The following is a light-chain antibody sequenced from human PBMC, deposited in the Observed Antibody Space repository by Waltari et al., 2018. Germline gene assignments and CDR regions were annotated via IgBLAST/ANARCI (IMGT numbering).Light chain of an antibody. CDR1: QSLSGSY. J-gene: IGKJ1*01. V-gene: IGKV3-20*01. CDR3: QQYVSSPGT. Sequence: EIVLTQSPGTLSLSPGERATLSCRASQSLSGSYLAWYQQKPGQTPRLPIYGASSRATGIPDRFSGSGSGTDFTLTISRLEPEDFAVYYCQQYVSSPGTFGQGTKVEIK. CDR2: GAS.